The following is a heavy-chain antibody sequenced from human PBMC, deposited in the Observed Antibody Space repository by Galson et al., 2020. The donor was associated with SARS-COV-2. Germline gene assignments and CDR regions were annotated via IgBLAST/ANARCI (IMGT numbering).Heavy chain of an antibody. CDR2: MNPNSGNT. Sequence: ASVKVSCKASGYTFTSYDINWVRQATGQGLEWMGWMNPNSGNTGYAQKFQGRVTMTRNTSISTAYMELSSLRSEDTAVYYCARGQGYDPYYYYYYMDVWGKGTTVTVSS. V-gene: IGHV1-8*01. D-gene: IGHD3-3*01. J-gene: IGHJ6*03. CDR3: ARGQGYDPYYYYYYMDV. CDR1: GYTFTSYD.